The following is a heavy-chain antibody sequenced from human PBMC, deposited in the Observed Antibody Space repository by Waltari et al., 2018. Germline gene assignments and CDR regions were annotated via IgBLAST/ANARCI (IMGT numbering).Heavy chain of an antibody. CDR3: ATQQLDISAGNWFDP. Sequence: QLQLQESGPGLVKPSETLSLTCTVSGGSISSSSYSWCWIRQPPGKGLEWIGSIYYSGSTYYNPSLKSRVTISVDTSKNQFSLKLSSVTAADTAVYYCATQQLDISAGNWFDPWGQGTLVTVSS. CDR1: GGSISSSSYS. V-gene: IGHV4-39*01. D-gene: IGHD6-13*01. J-gene: IGHJ5*02. CDR2: IYYSGST.